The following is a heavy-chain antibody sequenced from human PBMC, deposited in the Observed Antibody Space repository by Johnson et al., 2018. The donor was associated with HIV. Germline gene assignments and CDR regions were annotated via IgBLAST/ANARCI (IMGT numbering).Heavy chain of an antibody. CDR2: INWNGGST. D-gene: IGHD7-27*01. V-gene: IGHV3-NL1*01. Sequence: QVQLVESGGGLVQPGGSLRLSCAASGFTFSSYDMHWVRQATGKGLEWVSGINWNGGSTGYADSVKGRFTISRDNSKNTLYLQMNSLRAEDTAVYYCARETGDDAFDIWGQGTMVTVSS. CDR3: ARETGDDAFDI. J-gene: IGHJ3*02. CDR1: GFTFSSYD.